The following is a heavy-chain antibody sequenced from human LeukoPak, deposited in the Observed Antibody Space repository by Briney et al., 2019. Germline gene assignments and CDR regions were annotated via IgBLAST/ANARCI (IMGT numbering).Heavy chain of an antibody. Sequence: GASVKVSCKASGGTFSSYAISWVRQAPGQGLEWMGGIIPIFGTANYAQKFQGRVTITADKSTSTAYMELSSLRSEDTAVYYCARGSTSRNYYYYYMDVWGKGTTVTVSS. CDR1: GGTFSSYA. D-gene: IGHD2-2*01. CDR3: ARGSTSRNYYYYYMDV. CDR2: IIPIFGTA. V-gene: IGHV1-69*06. J-gene: IGHJ6*03.